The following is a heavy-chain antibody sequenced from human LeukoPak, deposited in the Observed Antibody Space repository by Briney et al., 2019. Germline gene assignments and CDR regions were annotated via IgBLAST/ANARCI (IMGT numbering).Heavy chain of an antibody. D-gene: IGHD1-26*01. CDR2: IKHDGSGE. CDR3: ARVVPGLGKAWDYFDY. J-gene: IGHJ4*02. Sequence: GGSLRLSCAASGSTFSSHWMSWVRQAPGKGLEWVANIKHDGSGEYYVDSLKGRFTISRDNAKNSLYLQMNSLRAEDTAVYYCARVVPGLGKAWDYFDYWGQGTLVTVSS. CDR1: GSTFSSHW. V-gene: IGHV3-7*01.